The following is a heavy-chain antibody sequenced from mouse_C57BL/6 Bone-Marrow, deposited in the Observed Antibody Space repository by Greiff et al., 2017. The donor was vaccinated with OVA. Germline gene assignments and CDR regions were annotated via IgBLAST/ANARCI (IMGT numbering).Heavy chain of an antibody. CDR2: IDPSDSYT. J-gene: IGHJ4*01. Sequence: QVQLQQPGAELVMPGASVKLSCKASGYTFTSYWMHWVKQRPGQGLEWIGEIDPSDSYTNYNQKFKGKSTLTVAKSSSTAYMQLSSLTSEDSAVYYCARDYGPPIYYAMDYWGQGTSVTVSS. CDR3: ARDYGPPIYYAMDY. D-gene: IGHD1-1*01. CDR1: GYTFTSYW. V-gene: IGHV1-69*01.